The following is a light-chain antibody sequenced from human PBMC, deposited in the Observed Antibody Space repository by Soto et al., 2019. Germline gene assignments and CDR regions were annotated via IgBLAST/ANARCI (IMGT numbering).Light chain of an antibody. V-gene: IGKV1-39*01. CDR3: QKSYGTPLT. Sequence: DMEMTQSPSSLSASVGDRVTITCRASQSISNYLNWYQHKPGKVSKLLIYAAPSLQSGVTTRFSGSGSGTDFTLTINSLQPEDFATYYCQKSYGTPLTFGGGTKIEIK. CDR2: AAP. J-gene: IGKJ4*01. CDR1: QSISNY.